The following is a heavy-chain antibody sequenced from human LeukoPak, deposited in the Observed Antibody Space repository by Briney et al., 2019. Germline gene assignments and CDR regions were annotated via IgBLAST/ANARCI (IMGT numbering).Heavy chain of an antibody. Sequence: GSLRLSCAASGFTFSSYSMNWVRQAPGKGLEWIGSIYYSGSTYYNPSLKSRVTISVDTSKNQFSLKLSSVTAADTAVYYCARQIYSSSFVDYWGQGTLVTVSS. CDR3: ARQIYSSSFVDY. CDR2: IYYSGST. D-gene: IGHD6-6*01. V-gene: IGHV4-39*01. J-gene: IGHJ4*02. CDR1: GFTFSSYSMN.